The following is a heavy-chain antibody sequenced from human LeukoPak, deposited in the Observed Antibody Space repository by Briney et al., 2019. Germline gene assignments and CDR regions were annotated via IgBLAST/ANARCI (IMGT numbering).Heavy chain of an antibody. CDR1: GFTFSNYG. J-gene: IGHJ4*02. CDR2: ISSSSSYI. D-gene: IGHD6-6*01. CDR3: AKVLEQLVPDY. V-gene: IGHV3-21*01. Sequence: GGSLGLSCAVSGFTFSNYGINWVRQAPGKGLEWVSYISSSSSYIYYADSVKGRFTISRDNAKNSMYLQMNSLRAEDTAVYYCAKVLEQLVPDYWGQGTLVTVSS.